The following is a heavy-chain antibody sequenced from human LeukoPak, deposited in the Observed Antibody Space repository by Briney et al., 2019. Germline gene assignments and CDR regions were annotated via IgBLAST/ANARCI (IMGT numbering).Heavy chain of an antibody. J-gene: IGHJ3*02. Sequence: PSETLSLTCTVSGYSISSGYYWGWIRQPPGKGLEWIGSIYHSGSTYYNPSLKSRVTISVDTSKNQFSLKLSSVTAADTAVYYCARAAGCSGGSCYSGRQWPYWITWGDAFDIWGQGTMVTVSS. D-gene: IGHD2-15*01. CDR1: GYSISSGYY. CDR2: IYHSGST. CDR3: ARAAGCSGGSCYSGRQWPYWITWGDAFDI. V-gene: IGHV4-38-2*02.